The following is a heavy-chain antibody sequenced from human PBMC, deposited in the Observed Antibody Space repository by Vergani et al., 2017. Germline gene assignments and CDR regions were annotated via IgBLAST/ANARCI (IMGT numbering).Heavy chain of an antibody. Sequence: QLQLQESDPGLVKPSETLSLTCTVSGGSIRSTFYYWGWIRQPPGKGLEWIGTIYYSGSTYYNPSLKSLVTISVDTSKNQFSLKLNSVTAADTAVYYCARHKEQLVPGNYYYYYMDVWGKGTTVTVSS. J-gene: IGHJ6*03. V-gene: IGHV4-39*01. CDR3: ARHKEQLVPGNYYYYYMDV. CDR1: GGSIRSTFYY. D-gene: IGHD6-13*01. CDR2: IYYSGST.